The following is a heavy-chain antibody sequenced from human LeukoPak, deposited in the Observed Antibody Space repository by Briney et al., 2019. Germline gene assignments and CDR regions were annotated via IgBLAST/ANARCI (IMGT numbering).Heavy chain of an antibody. D-gene: IGHD3-10*01. Sequence: PSETLSLTCTVSGYSISSGYYWGWIRQPPGKGLEWIGSIYHSGSTYYNPSLKSRVTISVDTSKNQFSLKLSSVTAADTAVYYCASTLLWFGDSPFDYWGQGTLVTVSS. CDR1: GYSISSGYY. V-gene: IGHV4-38-2*02. J-gene: IGHJ4*02. CDR3: ASTLLWFGDSPFDY. CDR2: IYHSGST.